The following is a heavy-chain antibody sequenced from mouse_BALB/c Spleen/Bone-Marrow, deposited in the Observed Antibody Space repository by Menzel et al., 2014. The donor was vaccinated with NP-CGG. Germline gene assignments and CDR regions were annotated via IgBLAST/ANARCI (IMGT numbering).Heavy chain of an antibody. CDR1: GFSFSRYW. V-gene: IGHV6-6*02. D-gene: IGHD2-3*01. CDR3: VTTPDY. Sequence: EVKLEESGGGLVQPGGSMKLSCVASGFSFSRYWMSWVRQSPEKGLEWVAEIRLKSDNYTTHYAESVKGKFTISRDDSKSRLYLQMNSLRAEDTGVYYCVTTPDYWGQGTTLTVSS. CDR2: IRLKSDNYTT. J-gene: IGHJ2*01.